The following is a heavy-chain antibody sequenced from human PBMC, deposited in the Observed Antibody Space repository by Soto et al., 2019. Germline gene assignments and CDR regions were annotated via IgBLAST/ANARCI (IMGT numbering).Heavy chain of an antibody. Sequence: QVQLVESGGGVVQPGGSLRLSCTGSGFTFRNYGMHWVRQTPGKGLERVAVISFDGRNEYYADSVKGRFTISRDNSKNTLSLQMSSLRAEDTAVYYCAKDGAPPYCSGGNCHSTPGYWGKGTLVTVSS. D-gene: IGHD2-15*01. V-gene: IGHV3-30*18. J-gene: IGHJ4*02. CDR1: GFTFRNYG. CDR2: ISFDGRNE. CDR3: AKDGAPPYCSGGNCHSTPGY.